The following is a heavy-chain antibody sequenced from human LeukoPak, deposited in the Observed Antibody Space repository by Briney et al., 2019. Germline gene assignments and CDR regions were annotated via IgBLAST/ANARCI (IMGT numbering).Heavy chain of an antibody. CDR3: ARRAGAYSHPYDY. CDR2: ISDSGSTI. D-gene: IGHD4/OR15-4a*01. CDR1: GFIFSSYE. V-gene: IGHV3-48*03. J-gene: IGHJ4*02. Sequence: PGGSLRLSCAASGFIFSSYEMNWVRQAPGKGLEWVSYISDSGSTIYYSDSVKGRFTISRDNSTNTLYLQMNSLRAEDTAVYYCARRAGAYSHPYDYWGQGTLVTASS.